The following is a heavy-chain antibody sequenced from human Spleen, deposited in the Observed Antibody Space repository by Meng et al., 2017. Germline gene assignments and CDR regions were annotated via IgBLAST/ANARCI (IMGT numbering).Heavy chain of an antibody. CDR3: ARVYYDSSGWTYFDY. V-gene: IGHV1-2*06. CDR1: GYTFSGYY. J-gene: IGHJ4*02. D-gene: IGHD3-22*01. CDR2: INPSSGGT. Sequence: ASVKVSCKASGYTFSGYYIHWVRQAPGQGLEWMGRINPSSGGTNYAQKFQGRVTMTRDASINIAYMELSRLRFDDTAVYYCARVYYDSSGWTYFDYWDQGTLVTVSS.